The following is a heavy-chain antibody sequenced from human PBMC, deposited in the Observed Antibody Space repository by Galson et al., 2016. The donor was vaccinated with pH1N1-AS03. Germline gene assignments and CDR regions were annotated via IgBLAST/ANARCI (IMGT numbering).Heavy chain of an antibody. J-gene: IGHJ3*02. Sequence: SLRLSCAASGFTVADNYVTWVRQAPGKGLEWVSIIYTGGSTYYADSVEGRFTISRHNSKNTLHLQMNSLRTEDTAVYYCAREGMVGAFDIWGQGTMVTVSS. CDR2: IYTGGST. CDR1: GFTVADNY. CDR3: AREGMVGAFDI. V-gene: IGHV3-53*04. D-gene: IGHD2-15*01.